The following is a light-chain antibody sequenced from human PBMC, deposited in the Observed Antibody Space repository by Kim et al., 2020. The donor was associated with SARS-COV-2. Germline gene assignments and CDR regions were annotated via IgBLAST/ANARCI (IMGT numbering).Light chain of an antibody. V-gene: IGLV3-19*01. J-gene: IGLJ2*01. CDR1: SLRSYY. Sequence: VALGQTVRFTCQGDSLRSYYASWYQQKPGQAPVLVIYGKNNRPSGIPDRFSGSSSGNTASLTITGAQAEDEADYYCNSRDSSGNRVFGGGTQLTVL. CDR3: NSRDSSGNRV. CDR2: GKN.